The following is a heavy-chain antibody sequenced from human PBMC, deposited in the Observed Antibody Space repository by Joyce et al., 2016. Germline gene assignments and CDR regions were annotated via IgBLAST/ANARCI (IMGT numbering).Heavy chain of an antibody. V-gene: IGHV3-30*15. Sequence: HLVESGGGVVQPGETLRVSCTGSGFDFGTYAIHWVRQAPGKGLEWVALISYDGNIRHYSDSVKGRFSISRDNSKNTLNLQMSSLRPDDTAVYYCARGLTGDTGYLDYWGQGTLVTVSS. CDR3: ARGLTGDTGYLDY. CDR2: ISYDGNIR. J-gene: IGHJ4*02. D-gene: IGHD7-27*01. CDR1: GFDFGTYA.